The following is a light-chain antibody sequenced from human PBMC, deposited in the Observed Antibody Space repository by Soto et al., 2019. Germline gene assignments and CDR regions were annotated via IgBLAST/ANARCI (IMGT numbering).Light chain of an antibody. J-gene: IGLJ1*01. Sequence: QSALTQPASVSGSPGQSITISCTGTSSDVGGYNYVSWYQQHPGKAPKLMIYEVSNRPSGVSNRFSGSKSGNTASLTISGLQAEDEADYYCSSYTSSRYVFGTGTKLPS. V-gene: IGLV2-14*01. CDR1: SSDVGGYNY. CDR2: EVS. CDR3: SSYTSSRYV.